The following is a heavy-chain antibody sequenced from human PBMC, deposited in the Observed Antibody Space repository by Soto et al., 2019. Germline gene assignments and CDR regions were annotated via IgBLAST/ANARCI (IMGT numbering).Heavy chain of an antibody. J-gene: IGHJ4*02. CDR3: ARVGTEMATSGKLDY. Sequence: QVQLVQSGAEVKKPGSSVKVSCKASGGTFSSYAISWVRQAPGQGLEWMGGIIPIFGTANYAQTFQGRVTITADESTSTAYMELGSLSSEDTAVYYCARVGTEMATSGKLDYWGQGTLVTVSS. CDR2: IIPIFGTA. V-gene: IGHV1-69*01. CDR1: GGTFSSYA. D-gene: IGHD1-26*01.